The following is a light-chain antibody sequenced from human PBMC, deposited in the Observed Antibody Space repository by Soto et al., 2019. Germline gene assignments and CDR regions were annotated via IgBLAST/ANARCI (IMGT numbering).Light chain of an antibody. J-gene: IGKJ4*01. CDR3: QQYDSYSS. CDR2: KAS. CDR1: QSISDW. Sequence: DIQMTQSPSTLSASVGDRVTITCRASQSISDWLAWYQQKPGKVPKLLIYKASNLESGVPSRFSGSGSGTEFTLTISSQQPDDFATYYCQQYDSYSSFGGGTKVDIK. V-gene: IGKV1-5*03.